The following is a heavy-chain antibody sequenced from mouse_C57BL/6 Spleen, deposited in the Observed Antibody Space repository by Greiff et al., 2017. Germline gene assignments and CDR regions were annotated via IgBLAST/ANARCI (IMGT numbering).Heavy chain of an antibody. V-gene: IGHV1-7*01. CDR3: ARPTAQATAWFAY. CDR2: INPSSGYT. J-gene: IGHJ3*01. D-gene: IGHD3-2*02. CDR1: GYTFTSYW. Sequence: QVHVKQSGAELAKPGASVKLSCKASGYTFTSYWMHWVKQRPGQGLEWIGYINPSSGYTKYNQKFKDKATLTADKSSSTAYMQLSSLTYEDSAVYYCARPTAQATAWFAYWGQGTLVTVSA.